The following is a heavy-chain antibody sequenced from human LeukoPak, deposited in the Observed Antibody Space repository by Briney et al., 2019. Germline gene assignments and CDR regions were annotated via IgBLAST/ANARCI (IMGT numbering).Heavy chain of an antibody. CDR1: GFTFSSFG. D-gene: IGHD3-16*01. V-gene: IGHV3-30*03. J-gene: IGHJ4*02. CDR3: ARDTSEGAIDY. CDR2: ITFDGSKR. Sequence: PGRSLRLSCAASGFTFSSFGMHWVRQVPGKGLEWVAVITFDGSKRYYVDSVKGRFTISRDNSNKTLFLQMNSLKTEDTAIYYCARDTSEGAIDYWGQGAPVTVFS.